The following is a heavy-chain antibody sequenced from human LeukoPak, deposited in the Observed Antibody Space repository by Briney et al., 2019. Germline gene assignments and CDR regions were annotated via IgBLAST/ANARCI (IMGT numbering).Heavy chain of an antibody. CDR2: ISYSGST. Sequence: PSGTLSLTCTVSGGSISSYYWSWIRQPPGKGLEWIAYISYSGSTNYNPSLKSRVTISVDTSKNQFSLKLSSVTAADTAVYYCARRDYYYYFMDVWGKGTTVTVSS. CDR3: ARRDYYYYFMDV. CDR1: GGSISSYY. J-gene: IGHJ6*03. V-gene: IGHV4-59*01.